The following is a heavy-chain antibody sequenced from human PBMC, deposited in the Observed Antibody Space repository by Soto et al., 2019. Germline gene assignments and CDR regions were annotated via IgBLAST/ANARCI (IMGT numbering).Heavy chain of an antibody. CDR1: GGSISSYY. D-gene: IGHD2-21*02. Sequence: SETLSLTCTVSGGSISSYYWSWIRQPPGKGLEWIGYIYYSGSTNYNPSLKSRVTISVDTSKNQFSLKLSSVTAADTAVYYCARSGGDYNWFDPWGQGTLVTVSS. V-gene: IGHV4-59*08. CDR2: IYYSGST. CDR3: ARSGGDYNWFDP. J-gene: IGHJ5*02.